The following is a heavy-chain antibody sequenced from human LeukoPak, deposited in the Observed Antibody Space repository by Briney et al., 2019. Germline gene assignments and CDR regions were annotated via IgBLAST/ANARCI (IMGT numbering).Heavy chain of an antibody. Sequence: PGGSLRLSCAASGFTFSSYSMNWVRQAPGKGLEWVSYISSSSTIYYADSVKGRFTISRDNAKNSLYLQMNSLRAEDTAVYYCATKLEAGYSSGWKLIDYWGQGTLVTVSS. CDR1: GFTFSSYS. D-gene: IGHD6-19*01. CDR3: ATKLEAGYSSGWKLIDY. V-gene: IGHV3-48*04. J-gene: IGHJ4*02. CDR2: ISSSSTI.